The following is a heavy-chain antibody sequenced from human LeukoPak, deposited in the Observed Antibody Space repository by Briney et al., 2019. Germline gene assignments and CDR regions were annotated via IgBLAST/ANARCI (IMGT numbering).Heavy chain of an antibody. CDR1: GFTFSSYS. CDR3: ARDNEGATGDFDY. Sequence: GGSLRLSCAASGFTFSSYSMNWVRQAPGKGLEWVSSISSSSSYIYYADSVKGRFTISRDNAKNSLYLQMNSLRAEDTAVYYYARDNEGATGDFDYWGQGTLVTVSS. V-gene: IGHV3-21*01. CDR2: ISSSSSYI. D-gene: IGHD1-26*01. J-gene: IGHJ4*02.